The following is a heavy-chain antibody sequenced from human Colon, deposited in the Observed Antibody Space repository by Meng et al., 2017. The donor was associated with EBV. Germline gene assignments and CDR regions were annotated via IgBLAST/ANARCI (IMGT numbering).Heavy chain of an antibody. D-gene: IGHD3-10*01. J-gene: IGHJ5*02. CDR1: GGSITSGGYS. Sequence: HVQPQASGPGLVQPSQTLSLTCAVSGGSITSGGYSWTWIRQPPGKGLEWIGYIFYTGSTYYNPSLKSRVTISLDTSKNQFSLKLSSVTAADTAVYYCARDQIGGDGWFDPWGRGTLVTVSS. CDR2: IFYTGST. V-gene: IGHV4-30-4*01. CDR3: ARDQIGGDGWFDP.